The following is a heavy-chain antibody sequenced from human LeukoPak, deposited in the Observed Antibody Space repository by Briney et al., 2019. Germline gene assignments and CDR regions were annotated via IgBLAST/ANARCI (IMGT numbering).Heavy chain of an antibody. CDR3: AKDRIMVRGVPYYYYGMDV. CDR1: GFTFSSYW. Sequence: GGSLRLSCAASGFTFSSYWMSWVRQAPGKGLEWVANIKQDGSEKYYVDSVKGRFTISRDNAKNSVYLQMNSLRAEDTAVYYCAKDRIMVRGVPYYYYGMDVWGQGTTVTVSS. D-gene: IGHD3-10*01. J-gene: IGHJ6*02. CDR2: IKQDGSEK. V-gene: IGHV3-7*01.